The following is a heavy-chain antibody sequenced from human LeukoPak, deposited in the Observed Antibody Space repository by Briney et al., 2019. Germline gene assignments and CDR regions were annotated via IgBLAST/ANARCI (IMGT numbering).Heavy chain of an antibody. CDR3: AKEKLRYYDY. V-gene: IGHV3-23*01. Sequence: GGSQRLSCGASGFTFSTYVMSWVRQAPGKGLECVSSISGSGGTTYYADSVKGRFTISRDNSKNTVYLQMSSLTVEDTAIYYCAKEKLRYYDYWGQGALVTVSS. CDR2: ISGSGGTT. J-gene: IGHJ4*02. CDR1: GFTFSTYV. D-gene: IGHD3-16*01.